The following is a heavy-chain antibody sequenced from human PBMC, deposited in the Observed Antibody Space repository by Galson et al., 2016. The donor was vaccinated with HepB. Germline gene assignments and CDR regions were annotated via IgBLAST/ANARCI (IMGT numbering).Heavy chain of an antibody. V-gene: IGHV5-51*01. J-gene: IGHJ4*02. Sequence: QSGAEVKKPGESLKISCKGSGYIFNSYWIGWVRQMPGKGLEWMGIIFPCDFETRYSPSFQGRVTISADMSLSTAYLQWNSLKASDTAIYYCARQGDDYGLAYWGQGALVTVSS. D-gene: IGHD4-17*01. CDR2: IFPCDFET. CDR1: GYIFNSYW. CDR3: ARQGDDYGLAY.